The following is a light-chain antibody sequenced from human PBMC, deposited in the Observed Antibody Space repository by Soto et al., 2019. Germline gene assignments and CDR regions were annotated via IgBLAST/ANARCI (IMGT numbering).Light chain of an antibody. V-gene: IGKV2-28*01. CDR3: MQALQTPLT. Sequence: DIVMTQSPLSLPVTPGEPASISCRSSQSLLHSSGYNYVDWYLQKPGQSPQLLIHLGSIRASGVPDRFSGSGSGTDFTLKISRVEAEDVGVYYCMQALQTPLTFGGGTRVEIK. J-gene: IGKJ4*01. CDR2: LGS. CDR1: QSLLHSSGYNY.